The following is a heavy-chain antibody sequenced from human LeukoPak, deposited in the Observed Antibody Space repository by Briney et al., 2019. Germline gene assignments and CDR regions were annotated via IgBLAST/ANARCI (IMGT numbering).Heavy chain of an antibody. J-gene: IGHJ4*02. D-gene: IGHD2-21*02. V-gene: IGHV4-38-2*02. CDR1: GYSISSGYY. Sequence: SETLSLTCTVSGYSISSGYYWGWIRQPPGKGLEWIGSIYHGGSTYYNPSLKSRVTISLDMSKNQFSLKLTSVTAADTAVYYCTRDYYCGGDCFDRDFDYWGQGTLVTVSS. CDR3: TRDYYCGGDCFDRDFDY. CDR2: IYHGGST.